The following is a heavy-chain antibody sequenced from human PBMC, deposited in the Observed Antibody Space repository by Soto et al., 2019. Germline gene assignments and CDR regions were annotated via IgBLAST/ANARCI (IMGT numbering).Heavy chain of an antibody. Sequence: PWGSLRLSCAASGFTFSDYYMSWIRQAPGKGLEWVSYISSSSSYTNYADSVKGRFTISRDNAKNSLYLQMNSLRSEDTAVYYCASGRFYGDYYYGMDVWGQGTTVTVSS. CDR3: ASGRFYGDYYYGMDV. J-gene: IGHJ6*02. D-gene: IGHD3-3*01. CDR1: GFTFSDYY. CDR2: ISSSSSYT. V-gene: IGHV3-11*03.